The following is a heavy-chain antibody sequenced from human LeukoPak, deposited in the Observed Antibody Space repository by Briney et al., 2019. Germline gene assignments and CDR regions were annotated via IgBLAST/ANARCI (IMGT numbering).Heavy chain of an antibody. J-gene: IGHJ4*02. CDR1: GGTFSIYA. Sequence: GASVKVSFKVSGGTFSIYAISWVRQAPGQGLEWMGGIIPIFGTANYAQKFQGRVTITADESTSTAYMELSSLRSEDTAVYYCARAFASDDDYWGQGTLVTVSS. V-gene: IGHV1-69*13. D-gene: IGHD1-1*01. CDR3: ARAFASDDDY. CDR2: IIPIFGTA.